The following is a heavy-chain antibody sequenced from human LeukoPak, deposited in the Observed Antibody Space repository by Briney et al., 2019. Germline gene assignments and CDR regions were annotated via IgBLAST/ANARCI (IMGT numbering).Heavy chain of an antibody. D-gene: IGHD2-2*01. Sequence: PGGSLRLSCVVSGFIFSDYNMHWVRQAPGKGLEWVTIISYDGTKKYYADSVKGRFTISRDNSKNTLYLQMNSLRAEDTAVYYCAKDIVDCSSTSCYGGYYYYYYMDVWGKGTTVTISS. CDR1: GFIFSDYN. CDR2: ISYDGTKK. J-gene: IGHJ6*03. V-gene: IGHV3-30*18. CDR3: AKDIVDCSSTSCYGGYYYYYYMDV.